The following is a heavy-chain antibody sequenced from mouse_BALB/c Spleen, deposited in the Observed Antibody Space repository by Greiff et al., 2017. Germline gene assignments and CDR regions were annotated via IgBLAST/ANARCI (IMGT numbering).Heavy chain of an antibody. D-gene: IGHD1-2*01. V-gene: IGHV1-87*01. CDR1: GYTFTSYW. Sequence: VQLQESGAELARPGASVKLSCKASGYTFTSYWMQWVKQRPGQGLEWIGAIYPGDGDTRYTQKLKGKATLTADKSSSTAYMQLSSLASEVSAVYFCARAATAFDYWGQGTTLTVSS. CDR2: IYPGDGDT. CDR3: ARAATAFDY. J-gene: IGHJ2*01.